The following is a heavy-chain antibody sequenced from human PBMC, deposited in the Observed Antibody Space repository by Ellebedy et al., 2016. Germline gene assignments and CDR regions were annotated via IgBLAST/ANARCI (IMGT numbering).Heavy chain of an antibody. CDR2: IWYDGSNK. Sequence: GGSLRLXXAASGFTFSSYGMHWVRQAPGKGLEWVAVIWYDGSNKYYADSVKGRFTISRDNSKNTLYLQMNSLRAEDTAVYYCARIGQWLGIDYWGQGTLVTVSS. V-gene: IGHV3-33*01. CDR1: GFTFSSYG. J-gene: IGHJ4*02. D-gene: IGHD6-19*01. CDR3: ARIGQWLGIDY.